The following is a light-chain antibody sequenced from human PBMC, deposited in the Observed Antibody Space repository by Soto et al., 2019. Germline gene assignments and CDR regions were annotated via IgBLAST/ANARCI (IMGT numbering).Light chain of an antibody. J-gene: IGKJ1*01. Sequence: EIVLTPSPGTLSLSPGERDTLSCRASQSVSSSYLAWYQQKPGQAPRLLIYGASSRATGIPDRFSGSGSGTDFTLTISRLEPEDFAVYYCQQYGSSPQTFGQGTKVDIK. V-gene: IGKV3-20*01. CDR2: GAS. CDR1: QSVSSSY. CDR3: QQYGSSPQT.